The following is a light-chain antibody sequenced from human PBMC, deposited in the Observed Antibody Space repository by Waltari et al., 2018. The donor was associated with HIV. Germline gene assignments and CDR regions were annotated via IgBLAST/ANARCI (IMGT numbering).Light chain of an antibody. CDR3: QAWDRSTAI. Sequence: SYDLTQPPSLSVSPGQTASITCSGDKLGPKYAHWYQQKPGQSPVVVIYQDNKRPAEIPERFSGSKSGNTATLTISGTQAMDEADYYCQAWDRSTAIFGGGTKLTVL. J-gene: IGLJ2*01. CDR1: KLGPKY. V-gene: IGLV3-1*01. CDR2: QDN.